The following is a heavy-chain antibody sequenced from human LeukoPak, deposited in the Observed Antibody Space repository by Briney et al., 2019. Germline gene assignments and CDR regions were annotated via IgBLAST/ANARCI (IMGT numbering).Heavy chain of an antibody. D-gene: IGHD3-10*01. J-gene: IGHJ4*02. CDR3: AKPAYYSDSGSFPTQYYFDY. CDR1: GFTFSSYA. Sequence: GGSLRLSCAASGFTFSSYAMSWVRQAPGKVLEWVSAISGSGGSTYYADSVKGRFTISRDNSKNTLYLQMSSLRADDTALFYCAKPAYYSDSGSFPTQYYFDYWGQGTLVTVSS. CDR2: ISGSGGST. V-gene: IGHV3-23*01.